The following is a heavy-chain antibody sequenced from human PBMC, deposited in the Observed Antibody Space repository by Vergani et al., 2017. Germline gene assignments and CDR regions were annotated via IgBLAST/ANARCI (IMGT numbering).Heavy chain of an antibody. Sequence: QVQLQESGPGLVKPSETLALTCIVSGGSIGNYYWSWIRQSPGKGLEWVGFIYYSGSTNYNPSLKSRVTISMDTSKNQFSLKLNSVTAADTAVYYCASLKLRDAYFMDVWGKGTTVTVSS. CDR2: IYYSGST. D-gene: IGHD4-17*01. CDR3: ASLKLRDAYFMDV. V-gene: IGHV4-59*01. CDR1: GGSIGNYY. J-gene: IGHJ6*03.